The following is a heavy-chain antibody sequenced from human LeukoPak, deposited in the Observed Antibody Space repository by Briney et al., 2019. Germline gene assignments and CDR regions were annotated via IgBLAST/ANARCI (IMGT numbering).Heavy chain of an antibody. CDR3: AYGSGAGGDAFDI. CDR2: ISSSSRYI. CDR1: GFTFSSYS. V-gene: IGHV3-21*01. J-gene: IGHJ3*02. Sequence: GGSLRLSCAASGFTFSSYSMNWVRQAPGKGLEWVSSISSSSRYIYYADSVKGRFTISRDNAKNSLYLQMNSVRAEDTAVYYCAYGSGAGGDAFDIWGQGTMVTVSS. D-gene: IGHD3-10*01.